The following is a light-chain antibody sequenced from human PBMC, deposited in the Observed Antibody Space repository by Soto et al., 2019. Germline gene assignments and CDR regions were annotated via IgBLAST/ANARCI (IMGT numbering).Light chain of an antibody. J-gene: IGLJ3*02. CDR2: DVT. V-gene: IGLV2-14*01. CDR1: STDVGGHTF. Sequence: QSALTQPASVSGSPGQSITISCTGTSTDVGGHTFYSWYQQPPGKPPKLMIFDVTNPPAGVADRFSASNSGTTSPPTISGLQAEDEADYYCCSHTRLSTWVFGGGTKLTVL. CDR3: CSHTRLSTWV.